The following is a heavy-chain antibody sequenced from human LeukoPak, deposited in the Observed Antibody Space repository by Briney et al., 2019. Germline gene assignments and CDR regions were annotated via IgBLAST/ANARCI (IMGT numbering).Heavy chain of an antibody. CDR2: IYHSGST. CDR1: GYSISSGYY. J-gene: IGHJ4*02. Sequence: SETLSLTCAVSGYSISSGYYWGWIRQPPGKGLEWIGSIYHSGSTYYNPSLESRVTISIDTSKNHFSLRLSSVTAADTASYYCARGYAYGPNYYFDYWGQGTLVTVSS. CDR3: ARGYAYGPNYYFDY. D-gene: IGHD5-18*01. V-gene: IGHV4-38-2*01.